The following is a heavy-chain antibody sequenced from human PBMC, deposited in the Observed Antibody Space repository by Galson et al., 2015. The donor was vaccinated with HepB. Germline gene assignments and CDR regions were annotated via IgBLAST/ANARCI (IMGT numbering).Heavy chain of an antibody. Sequence: SLRLSCAASGFTFSNFAMTWVRQAPGKGLEWVSAISGSGTGTYYAQSVKGQFTISRDNSRNTLYLRMNSLRAEDTAIYYCAKGITGTPSRPVDYWGQGTLVTVSS. D-gene: IGHD1-7*01. J-gene: IGHJ4*02. V-gene: IGHV3-23*01. CDR3: AKGITGTPSRPVDY. CDR1: GFTFSNFA. CDR2: ISGSGTGT.